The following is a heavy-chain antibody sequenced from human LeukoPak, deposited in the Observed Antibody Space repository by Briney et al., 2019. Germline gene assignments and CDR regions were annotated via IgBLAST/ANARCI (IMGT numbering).Heavy chain of an antibody. Sequence: PGGSLRLSCAASGFTFSSYAMSWVRQAPGKGLEWVSAISGSGGSTYYADSVKGRFTISRDNSKNTLHLQMNSLRAEDTAVYYCAKRPPGYCSGGSCYFYYYMDVWGKGTTVTVSS. V-gene: IGHV3-23*01. D-gene: IGHD2-15*01. CDR1: GFTFSSYA. CDR3: AKRPPGYCSGGSCYFYYYMDV. J-gene: IGHJ6*03. CDR2: ISGSGGST.